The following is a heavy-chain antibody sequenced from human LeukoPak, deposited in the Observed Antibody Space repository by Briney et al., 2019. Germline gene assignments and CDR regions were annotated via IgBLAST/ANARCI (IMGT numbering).Heavy chain of an antibody. J-gene: IGHJ4*02. D-gene: IGHD6-6*01. Sequence: GASVKVSCKASGYTFTSCYMHWVRQAPGQGLEWMGIINPSGGSTSYAQKFQGRVTMTRDMSTSTVYMELSSLRSEDTAVFYCAREGSSHSFDNWGQETLVTVSS. CDR2: INPSGGST. CDR3: AREGSSHSFDN. V-gene: IGHV1-46*01. CDR1: GYTFTSCY.